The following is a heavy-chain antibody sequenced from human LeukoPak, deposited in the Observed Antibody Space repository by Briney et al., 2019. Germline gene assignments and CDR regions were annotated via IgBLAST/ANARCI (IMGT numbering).Heavy chain of an antibody. Sequence: GGSLRLSCAASGFTFSSYWMSWFRQAPGKGLEWVGFIRSKAYGGTTEYAASVKGRFTISRDDSKSIAYLQMNSLKTEDTAVYYCTRDGRARGYWGQGTLVTVSS. V-gene: IGHV3-49*03. CDR2: IRSKAYGGTT. CDR3: TRDGRARGY. J-gene: IGHJ4*02. CDR1: GFTFSSYW.